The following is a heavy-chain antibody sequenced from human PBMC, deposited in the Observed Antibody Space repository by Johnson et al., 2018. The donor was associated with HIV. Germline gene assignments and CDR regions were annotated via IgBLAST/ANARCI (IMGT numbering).Heavy chain of an antibody. J-gene: IGHJ3*01. Sequence: VQLVESGGGLVQPGGSPRLSCAASGFTFSSYAMHWVRQAPGKGLEYVSAISSYGDSTYYANSVKDRFTISRDNSKNTLYLQMGSLRAEDMAVYYCARVGGGNSWNDAFDFWGQGTMVTVSS. V-gene: IGHV3-64*01. CDR2: ISSYGDST. CDR3: ARVGGGNSWNDAFDF. CDR1: GFTFSSYA. D-gene: IGHD4-23*01.